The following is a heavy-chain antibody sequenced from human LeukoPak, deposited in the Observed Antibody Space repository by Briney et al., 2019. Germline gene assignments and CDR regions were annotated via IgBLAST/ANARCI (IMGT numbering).Heavy chain of an antibody. CDR1: GFTFSNYE. CDR3: ARDHYYSPGIDY. Sequence: GGSLRLSCAASGFTFSNYEMNWVRQAPGKGLEWVSYISGSGSPIYYADSVKGRFTISRDNAKTSLYLQMNRLRAEDTAVYYCARDHYYSPGIDYWGQGTLVTVSS. V-gene: IGHV3-48*03. D-gene: IGHD3-22*01. CDR2: ISGSGSPI. J-gene: IGHJ4*02.